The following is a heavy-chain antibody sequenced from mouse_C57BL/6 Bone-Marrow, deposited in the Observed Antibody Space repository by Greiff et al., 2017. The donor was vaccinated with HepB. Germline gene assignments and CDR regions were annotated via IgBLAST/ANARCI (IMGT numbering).Heavy chain of an antibody. CDR1: GYTFTSYW. Sequence: VQLQQPGAELVRPGTSVKLSCKASGYTFTSYWMHWVKQRPGQGLEWIGVIDPSDSYTNYNQKFKGKATLTVDTSSSTAYMQLSSLTSEDSAVYYCARRYDGYYGHFDYWGQGTTLTVSS. CDR3: ARRYDGYYGHFDY. J-gene: IGHJ2*01. CDR2: IDPSDSYT. V-gene: IGHV1-59*01. D-gene: IGHD2-3*01.